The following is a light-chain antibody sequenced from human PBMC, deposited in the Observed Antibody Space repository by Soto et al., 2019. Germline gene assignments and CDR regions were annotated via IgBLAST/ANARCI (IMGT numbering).Light chain of an antibody. CDR2: WAF. Sequence: DILMTQSPDSLAVSLGERATINCKSSQTVLHSSNNYNYLAWYQQRPGQSPKLLIYWAFTREFGVPDRFSGSGSGADFTLTISSLQAEGVAVYYCQQYYTTPLTFGQGTKVES. J-gene: IGKJ1*01. CDR1: QTVLHSSNNYNY. CDR3: QQYYTTPLT. V-gene: IGKV4-1*01.